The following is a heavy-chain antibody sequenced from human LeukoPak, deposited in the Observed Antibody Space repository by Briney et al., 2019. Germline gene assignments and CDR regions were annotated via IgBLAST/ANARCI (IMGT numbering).Heavy chain of an antibody. CDR1: GGSFSGYY. J-gene: IGHJ4*02. CDR2: INHSGST. Sequence: SETLSLTCAVYGGSFSGYYWSWIRQPPGKGLEWIGEINHSGSTNYNPSLKSRVTISVDTSKNQFSLKLSSVTAADTAVYYCARVCCSGGSCPYWGQGTLVTVSS. CDR3: ARVCCSGGSCPY. V-gene: IGHV4-34*01. D-gene: IGHD2-15*01.